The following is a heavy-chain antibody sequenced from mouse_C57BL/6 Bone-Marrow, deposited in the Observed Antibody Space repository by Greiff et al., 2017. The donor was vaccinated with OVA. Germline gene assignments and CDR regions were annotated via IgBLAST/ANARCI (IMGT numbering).Heavy chain of an antibody. CDR3: VEGAFAY. Sequence: EVKLVESGAELVRPGCSVKMSCKASGYTFTSYGINWVKQRPGKGLEWIGYIYSGNGYTEYNEKFKGKATLTSDTSSSTAYMQLSSLTSEDSAIYLCVEGAFAYWGQGTLVTVSA. CDR2: IYSGNGYT. V-gene: IGHV1-58*01. CDR1: GYTFTSYG. J-gene: IGHJ3*01.